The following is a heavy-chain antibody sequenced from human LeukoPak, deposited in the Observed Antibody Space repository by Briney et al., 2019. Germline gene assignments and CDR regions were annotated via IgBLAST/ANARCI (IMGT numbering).Heavy chain of an antibody. D-gene: IGHD2-15*01. J-gene: IGHJ5*02. CDR1: GFTFSSYA. V-gene: IGHV3-21*01. CDR2: ISSRSSYR. Sequence: GGSLRLSCAASGFTFSSYAMSWVRQAPGKGLEWVSSISSRSSYRYYADSMKGRFTISRDNAKNSLYLQMNSLRAEDTAVYYCARATQYCSGGSCYDTWFDPWGQETLVTVSS. CDR3: ARATQYCSGGSCYDTWFDP.